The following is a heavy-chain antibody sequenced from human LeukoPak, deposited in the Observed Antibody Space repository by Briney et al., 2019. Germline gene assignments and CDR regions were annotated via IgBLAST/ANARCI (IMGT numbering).Heavy chain of an antibody. V-gene: IGHV1-69*04. CDR3: ARDPRLLYDSSGYPLDY. Sequence: SVKVSCKASGGTFSSYAISWVRQAPGQGLEWMGRIIPILGIANYAQKLQGRVTMTTDTSTSTAYMELRSLRSDDTAVYYCARDPRLLYDSSGYPLDYWGQGTLVTVSS. D-gene: IGHD3-22*01. J-gene: IGHJ4*02. CDR2: IIPILGIA. CDR1: GGTFSSYA.